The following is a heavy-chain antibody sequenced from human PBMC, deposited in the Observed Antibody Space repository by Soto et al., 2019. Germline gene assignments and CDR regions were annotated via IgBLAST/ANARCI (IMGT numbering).Heavy chain of an antibody. D-gene: IGHD2-2*01. V-gene: IGHV3-23*01. CDR3: AKDAKGGYSSSTSCFYFDY. Sequence: EVQLLESGGGLVQPGGSLRLSCAASGFTFSSYAMSWVRQAPGKGLEWVSAISGSGGSTYYADSVKGRFTISRDNSKNTLYLQMNSLRAEDTAVYYCAKDAKGGYSSSTSCFYFDYWGQGTLVTVSS. CDR2: ISGSGGST. J-gene: IGHJ4*02. CDR1: GFTFSSYA.